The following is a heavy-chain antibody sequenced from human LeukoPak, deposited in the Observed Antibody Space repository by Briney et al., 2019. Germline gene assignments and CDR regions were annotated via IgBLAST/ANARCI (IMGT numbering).Heavy chain of an antibody. Sequence: GGSLRLSCAASGFTFDDYAMHWVRQAPGKGLEWVSGISWNSGSIGYADSVKGRFTISRDNAKNSLYLQMNSLRAEDTAVYYCAREEYDILTGYSNFDYWGQGTLVTVSS. J-gene: IGHJ4*02. CDR3: AREEYDILTGYSNFDY. CDR1: GFTFDDYA. V-gene: IGHV3-9*01. CDR2: ISWNSGSI. D-gene: IGHD3-9*01.